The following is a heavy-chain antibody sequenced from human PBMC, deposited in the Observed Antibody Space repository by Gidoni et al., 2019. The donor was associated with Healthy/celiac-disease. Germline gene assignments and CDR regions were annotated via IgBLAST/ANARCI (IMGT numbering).Heavy chain of an antibody. D-gene: IGHD3-22*01. J-gene: IGHJ5*02. CDR3: ASIFPGYYYDRETPWFDP. V-gene: IGHV3-74*01. CDR2: INSDGSST. CDR1: GFTFSSYW. Sequence: EVQLVESGGGLVQPGGSLRLSCAASGFTFSSYWMHWVRQAPGKGLVWVSRINSDGSSTSYADSVKGRFTISRDNAKNTLYLQMNSLRAEDTAVYYCASIFPGYYYDRETPWFDPWGQGTLVTVSS.